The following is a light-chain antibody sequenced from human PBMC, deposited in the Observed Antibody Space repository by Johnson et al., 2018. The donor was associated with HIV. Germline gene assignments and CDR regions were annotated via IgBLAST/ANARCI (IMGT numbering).Light chain of an antibody. CDR1: SSNIGNNY. CDR3: GTWYTSLSAGV. CDR2: ENN. J-gene: IGLJ1*01. Sequence: QSVLTQPPSVSAAPGQKVTISCSGTSSNIGNNYVSWYQQLPGTAPKLLIYENNKRPSGIPDRFSGSTSGTSATLGITGLQTGDEADYYCGTWYTSLSAGVFGPGTEVSVL. V-gene: IGLV1-51*02.